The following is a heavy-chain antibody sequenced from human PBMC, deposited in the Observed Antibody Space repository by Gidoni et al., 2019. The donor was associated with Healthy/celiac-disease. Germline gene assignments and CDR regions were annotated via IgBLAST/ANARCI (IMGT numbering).Heavy chain of an antibody. V-gene: IGHV4-39*01. CDR3: ARPDYSSSWYWDY. CDR1: GCSISSISYY. D-gene: IGHD6-13*01. CDR2: IYYSGSN. J-gene: IGHJ4*02. Sequence: QLQLQESGPGLVKPSETLSLTCTVPGCSISSISYYWGWIRQPPGKGLEWSGSIYYSGSNYYNPSLKSRVTISVDTSKNQFSLKLSSVTAADTAVYYCARPDYSSSWYWDYWGQGTLVTVSS.